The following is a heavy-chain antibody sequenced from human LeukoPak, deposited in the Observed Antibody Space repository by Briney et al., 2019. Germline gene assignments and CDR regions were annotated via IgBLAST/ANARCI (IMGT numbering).Heavy chain of an antibody. CDR2: ISSSSSYI. V-gene: IGHV3-21*01. CDR1: GFTFSSYS. Sequence: GGSLRLSCAASGFTFSSYSMNWVRQAPGKGLEWVSSISSSSSYIYYADSVKGRFTISRDNAKNSLYLQMNSLRAEDTAVYYCARVGGGAMVTNDYWGQGTLVTVSS. D-gene: IGHD5-18*01. CDR3: ARVGGGAMVTNDY. J-gene: IGHJ4*02.